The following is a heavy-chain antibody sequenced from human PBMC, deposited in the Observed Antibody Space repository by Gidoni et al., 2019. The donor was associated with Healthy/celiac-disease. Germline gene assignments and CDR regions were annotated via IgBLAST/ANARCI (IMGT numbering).Heavy chain of an antibody. Sequence: QVQLQESGPGLVKPSETLSLTCTVSGGSISSYYWSWIRQPPGKGLEWIGYIYYSGSTNYNPSLKSRVTISVDTSKNQFSLKLSSVTAADTAVYYCAREIAAPQGDAFDIWGQGTMVTVSS. D-gene: IGHD6-6*01. CDR1: GGSISSYY. CDR3: AREIAAPQGDAFDI. CDR2: IYYSGST. J-gene: IGHJ3*02. V-gene: IGHV4-59*01.